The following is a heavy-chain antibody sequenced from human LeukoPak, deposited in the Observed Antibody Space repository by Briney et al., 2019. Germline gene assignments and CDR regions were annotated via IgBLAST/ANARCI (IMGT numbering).Heavy chain of an antibody. CDR2: ITPDGSGK. J-gene: IGHJ3*02. CDR3: ARDRGPFGDAFDI. Sequence: AGGSLRLSCAASGFSFKDYWMSWVRQAPGKGLEWVADITPDGSGKTCVDSVKGRFTISRDNSKNTLYLQMNSLRAEDTAVYYCARDRGPFGDAFDIWGQGTMVTVSS. CDR1: GFSFKDYW. D-gene: IGHD3-16*01. V-gene: IGHV3-7*01.